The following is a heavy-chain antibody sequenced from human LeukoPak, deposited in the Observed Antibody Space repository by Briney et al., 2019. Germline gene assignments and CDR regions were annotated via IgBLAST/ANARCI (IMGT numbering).Heavy chain of an antibody. CDR1: GGSFSGYY. V-gene: IGHV4-34*01. CDR2: INHSGST. J-gene: IGHJ3*02. Sequence: SETLSLTCAVYGGSFSGYYWSWIRQPPGKGLEWIGEINHSGSTNYNPSLKSRVTISVDTSKNQFSLKLSSVTAAETAVYYCAAVIAAAGTPPPIWGQGTMVTVSS. CDR3: AAVIAAAGTPPPI. D-gene: IGHD6-13*01.